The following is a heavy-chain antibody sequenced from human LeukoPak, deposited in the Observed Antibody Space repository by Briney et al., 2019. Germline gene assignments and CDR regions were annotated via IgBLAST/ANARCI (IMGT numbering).Heavy chain of an antibody. J-gene: IGHJ1*01. V-gene: IGHV3-7*03. CDR3: ARANYGGNPRYFQH. Sequence: GGSLRLSCTASGFIFSTYWMTWVRQAPGKGLEWVANIKHDGSEKYYVDSVKGRFSISRDNAENSLYLQMNSLRAEDTAVYYCARANYGGNPRYFQHWGQGTLVTVSS. CDR2: IKHDGSEK. D-gene: IGHD4-23*01. CDR1: GFIFSTYW.